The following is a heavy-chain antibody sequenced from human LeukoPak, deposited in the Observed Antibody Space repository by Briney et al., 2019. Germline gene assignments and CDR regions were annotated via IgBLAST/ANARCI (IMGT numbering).Heavy chain of an antibody. J-gene: IGHJ2*01. CDR1: GFTFSSYA. CDR2: ISYDGSNK. CDR3: ARDRWPIRRYFDL. D-gene: IGHD5-24*01. Sequence: PGRPLRLSCAASGFTFSSYAMHWVRQAPGKGLEWVAVISYDGSNKYYADSVKGRFTISRDNSKNTLYLQMNSLRAEDTAVYYCARDRWPIRRYFDLWGRGTLATVSS. V-gene: IGHV3-30-3*01.